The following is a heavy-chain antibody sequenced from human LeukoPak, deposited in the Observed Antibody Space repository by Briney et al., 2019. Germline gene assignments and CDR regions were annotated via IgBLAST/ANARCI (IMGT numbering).Heavy chain of an antibody. J-gene: IGHJ6*03. Sequence: GGSLRLSCAASGFTFSSYEMNWVRQAPGKGLEWVSYISSSGSTIYYADSVKGRFTISRDNAKKSLYLQMNSLRAEDTAVYYCAKTTVTPPYYMDVWGKGTTVTVSS. CDR3: AKTTVTPPYYMDV. D-gene: IGHD4-11*01. CDR1: GFTFSSYE. V-gene: IGHV3-48*03. CDR2: ISSSGSTI.